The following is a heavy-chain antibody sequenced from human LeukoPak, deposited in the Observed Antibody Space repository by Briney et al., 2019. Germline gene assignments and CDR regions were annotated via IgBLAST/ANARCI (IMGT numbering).Heavy chain of an antibody. CDR1: GFTFSSYG. CDR2: ISYDGSNK. D-gene: IGHD2-15*01. V-gene: IGHV3-30*18. CDR3: AKGASGYCSGGSCRPLRYGMDV. Sequence: PGRSLRLSCAASGFTFSSYGVHWVRQAPGKGLEWVAVISYDGSNKYYADSVKGRFTISRDNSKNTLYLQMNSPRAEDTAVYYCAKGASGYCSGGSCRPLRYGMDVWGQGTTVTVSS. J-gene: IGHJ6*02.